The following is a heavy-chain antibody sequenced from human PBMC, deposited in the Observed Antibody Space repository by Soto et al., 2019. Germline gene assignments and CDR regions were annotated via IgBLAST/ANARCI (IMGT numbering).Heavy chain of an antibody. D-gene: IGHD4-17*01. CDR2: IDWDDDK. V-gene: IGHV2-70*01. Sequence: ESGATLVNPTHSLTLTCTFSGSSLTTIGMCGSWIRPPPGKALEWLAFIDWDDDKSYRTSLKTRLTVSKDSSKIQVVLTMTNMAPLDTATYYCARIRRDDYGDVLGHGGLYSGLDVWAQGTTVNVSS. CDR1: GSSLTTIGMC. J-gene: IGHJ6*01. CDR3: ARIRRDDYGDVLGHGGLYSGLDV.